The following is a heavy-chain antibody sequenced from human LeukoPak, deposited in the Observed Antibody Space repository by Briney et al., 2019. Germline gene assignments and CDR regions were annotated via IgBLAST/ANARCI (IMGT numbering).Heavy chain of an antibody. Sequence: SVKVSCKASGGTFSSYAISGVRQAPGQGLEWMGGIIPIFGTANYAQKFQGRVTITADESTSTAYMELSSLRSEDTAVYYCARENTYYYGSGSRDFDYWGQGTLVTVSS. D-gene: IGHD3-10*01. J-gene: IGHJ4*02. V-gene: IGHV1-69*13. CDR3: ARENTYYYGSGSRDFDY. CDR2: IIPIFGTA. CDR1: GGTFSSYA.